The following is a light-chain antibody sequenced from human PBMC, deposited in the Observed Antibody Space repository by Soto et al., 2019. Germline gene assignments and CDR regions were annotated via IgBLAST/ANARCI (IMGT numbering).Light chain of an antibody. Sequence: QSVLTQPASVSGSPGQSITISCTGTSGDAGVYNFVSWYQQHPGKAPKLIIYEVNNRPSGVSSRFSGSKSANTASLTISGLQTEDEADYYCSSYTSSTTVVFGGGTKVT. CDR1: SGDAGVYNF. CDR2: EVN. CDR3: SSYTSSTTVV. V-gene: IGLV2-14*01. J-gene: IGLJ2*01.